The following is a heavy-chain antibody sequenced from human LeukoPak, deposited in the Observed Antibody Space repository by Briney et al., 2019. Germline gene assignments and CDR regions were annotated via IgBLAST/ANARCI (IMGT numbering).Heavy chain of an antibody. V-gene: IGHV5-10-1*01. CDR2: IDPSDSYT. CDR1: GYSFTSYW. D-gene: IGHD2-2*01. CDR3: ASSFQGDCSSTSCYANY. J-gene: IGHJ4*02. Sequence: GESLKISCKGSGYSFTSYWISWVRQMPGKGLEWMGRIDPSDSYTNYSPSFQGHVTISADKSISTAYLQWGSLKASDTAMYYCASSFQGDCSSTSCYANYWGQGTLVTVSS.